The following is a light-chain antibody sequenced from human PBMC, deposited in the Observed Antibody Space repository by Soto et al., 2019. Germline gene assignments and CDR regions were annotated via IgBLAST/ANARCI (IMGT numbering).Light chain of an antibody. CDR2: GAS. CDR3: QHYGTSPFT. CDR1: QSVSSSY. J-gene: IGKJ3*01. Sequence: EIVLTQSPGTLSLSPGERATLSCRASQSVSSSYLAWYQQKPGQAPRLLIYGASTRATGIPDRFGGSGSGTDFSLTISRLEPEDVAVYYCQHYGTSPFTFGPGTKVHIK. V-gene: IGKV3-20*01.